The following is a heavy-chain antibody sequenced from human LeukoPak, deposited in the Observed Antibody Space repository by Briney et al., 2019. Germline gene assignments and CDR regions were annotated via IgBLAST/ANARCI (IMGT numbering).Heavy chain of an antibody. CDR1: GFTFRSYW. CDR2: IKQDGSEK. V-gene: IGHV3-7*01. CDR3: ARSTGDY. J-gene: IGHJ4*02. Sequence: GVSLRLSCAASGFTFRSYWMSWVRQAQGKGLEWVANIKQDGSEKYYVDSVKGRFTISRDNAKNSLYLQMNSLRAEDTAVYYCARSTGDYWGQGTLVTVSS. D-gene: IGHD1-1*01.